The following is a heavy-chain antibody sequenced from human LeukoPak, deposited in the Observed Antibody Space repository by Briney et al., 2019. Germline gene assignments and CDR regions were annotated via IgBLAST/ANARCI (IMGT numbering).Heavy chain of an antibody. J-gene: IGHJ4*02. V-gene: IGHV1-69*04. Sequence: GASVKVSCKASGGTFSSYAISWVRQAPGQGLEWMGRIIPILGIANYAQKFQGRVTITADKSTNTAYMELRSLRSDDTAVYLCARTNLNCKSGVCYDYWGQGTLVTVSS. CDR2: IIPILGIA. CDR1: GGTFSSYA. CDR3: ARTNLNCKSGVCYDY. D-gene: IGHD2-8*01.